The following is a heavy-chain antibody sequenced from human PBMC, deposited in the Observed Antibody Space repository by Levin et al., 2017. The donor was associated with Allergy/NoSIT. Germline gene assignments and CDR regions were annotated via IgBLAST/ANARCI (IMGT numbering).Heavy chain of an antibody. Sequence: GESLKISCAASGFTFSSYSMNWVRQAPGKGLEWVSSISSSSSYIYYADSVKGRFTISRDNAKNSLYLQMNSLRAEDTAVYYCARDAYYYDSSGYYPLIDYWGQGTLVTVSS. CDR3: ARDAYYYDSSGYYPLIDY. D-gene: IGHD3-22*01. J-gene: IGHJ4*02. CDR2: ISSSSSYI. V-gene: IGHV3-21*01. CDR1: GFTFSSYS.